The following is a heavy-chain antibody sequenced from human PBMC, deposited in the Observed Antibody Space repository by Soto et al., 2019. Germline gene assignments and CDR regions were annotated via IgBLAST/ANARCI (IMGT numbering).Heavy chain of an antibody. V-gene: IGHV4-59*01. CDR2: IYYSGST. CDR1: GASIRSYY. CDR3: ARDQNGSPHFDS. Sequence: PSETLSLTCTVSGASIRSYYWSWIRQPPGKGLEWIGFIYYSGSTNYNPSLKSRVTISVDTSKNQFSLRVSSVTAADTAVYYCARDQNGSPHFDSWAREPWSPSPQ. D-gene: IGHD1-26*01. J-gene: IGHJ4*02.